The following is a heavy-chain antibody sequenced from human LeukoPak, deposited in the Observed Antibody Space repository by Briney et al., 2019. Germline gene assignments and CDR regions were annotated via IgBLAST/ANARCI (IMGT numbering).Heavy chain of an antibody. J-gene: IGHJ4*02. V-gene: IGHV1-2*02. Sequence: ASVKVSCKASGYTFTGYYMHWVRQAPGQGLEWMGWINPNSGGTNYAQKFQGRVTMPRDASISTAYMERSRLRSDDTAVYYCAREGGCSGGSCYYFDYWGQGTLVTVSS. CDR3: AREGGCSGGSCYYFDY. CDR2: INPNSGGT. D-gene: IGHD2-15*01. CDR1: GYTFTGYY.